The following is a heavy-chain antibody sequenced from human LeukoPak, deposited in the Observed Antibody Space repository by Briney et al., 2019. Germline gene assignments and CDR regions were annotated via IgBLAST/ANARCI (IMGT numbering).Heavy chain of an antibody. Sequence: PGGSLRLPCAASGFTFTIFGLNWVRQAPGKGPEWVSYIDARSGITYYADSVQGRFTISRDNAKESVFLQMNSLRAEDTAVYYCAKTTAGLDGGNDPNWGQGTLVTVSS. V-gene: IGHV3-48*01. CDR1: GFTFTIFG. CDR2: IDARSGIT. J-gene: IGHJ4*02. D-gene: IGHD4-23*01. CDR3: AKTTAGLDGGNDPN.